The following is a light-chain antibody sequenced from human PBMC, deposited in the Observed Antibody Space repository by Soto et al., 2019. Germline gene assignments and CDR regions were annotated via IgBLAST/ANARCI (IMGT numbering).Light chain of an antibody. V-gene: IGKV3-11*01. CDR3: QQRSNWPRLT. CDR2: DAS. J-gene: IGKJ4*01. Sequence: EIVLTQSPATLSLSPGERATLSCRASQSVSSYLAWYQQKPGQAPRLLIYDASNRATGIPARFSGSGPGTDFTLTISSLEPEDFAVYYCQQRSNWPRLTFGGGTRWIS. CDR1: QSVSSY.